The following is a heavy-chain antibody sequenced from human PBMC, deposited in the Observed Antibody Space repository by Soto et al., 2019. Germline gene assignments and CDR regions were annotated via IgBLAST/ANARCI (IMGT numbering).Heavy chain of an antibody. D-gene: IGHD6-19*01. J-gene: IGHJ6*02. CDR1: GFTFSSYA. Sequence: QVQLVESGGGVVQPGRALRPSCAAAGFTFSSYAMHWVRQAPGKGLEWVAVISYDGSNKYYADSVKGRFTISRDNSKNTRYLQMNSLRAEDTAVYYCARDLRVSGWNINYYYYYGMDVWGQGTTVTVSS. V-gene: IGHV3-30-3*01. CDR3: ARDLRVSGWNINYYYYYGMDV. CDR2: ISYDGSNK.